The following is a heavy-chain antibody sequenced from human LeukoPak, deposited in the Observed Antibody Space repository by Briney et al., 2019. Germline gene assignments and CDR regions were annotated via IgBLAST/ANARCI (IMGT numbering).Heavy chain of an antibody. CDR3: TRKGSQLDFLVDY. V-gene: IGHV3-21*01. CDR2: ITSSGSYI. J-gene: IGHJ4*02. Sequence: PGESLRLSCAASGFTFSNYNMNWVRQAPGKGLEWVSSITSSGSYIYYAGSRKGRSTTSRDNSENSPYLQMASLTAEATAVYYRTRKGSQLDFLVDYWGQGTRVAVSP. CDR1: GFTFSNYN. D-gene: IGHD2/OR15-2a*01.